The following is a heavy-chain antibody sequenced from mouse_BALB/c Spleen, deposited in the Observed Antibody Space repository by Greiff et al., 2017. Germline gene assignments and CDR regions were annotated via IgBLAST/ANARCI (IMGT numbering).Heavy chain of an antibody. Sequence: EVHLVESGGGLVKPGGFLKLSCAAPGFPFRSYSISWVCQTPEKRPEWVASLCSGGSYTNYPNTVKGQFTISRDNAKNTLYLQMSSLKSGDTAMYYCARSDSSTYYYALDDWGQGISVTVSA. D-gene: IGHD1-1*01. CDR1: GFPFRSYS. J-gene: IGHJ4*01. CDR3: ARSDSSTYYYALDD. V-gene: IGHV5-6-4*01. CDR2: LCSGGSYT.